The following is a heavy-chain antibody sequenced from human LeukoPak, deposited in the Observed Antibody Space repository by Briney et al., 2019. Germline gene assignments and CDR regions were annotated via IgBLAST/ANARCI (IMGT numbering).Heavy chain of an antibody. CDR2: ISSSSSTI. V-gene: IGHV3-48*04. Sequence: GGSLRLSCAASGFTFSSYSMNWVRQAPGKGLEWVSCISSSSSTIYYADSVKGRFTISRDNAKNSLYLQMNSLRAEDTAVYYCARESNWGSFGVDYWGQGTLVTVSS. D-gene: IGHD7-27*01. CDR1: GFTFSSYS. J-gene: IGHJ4*02. CDR3: ARESNWGSFGVDY.